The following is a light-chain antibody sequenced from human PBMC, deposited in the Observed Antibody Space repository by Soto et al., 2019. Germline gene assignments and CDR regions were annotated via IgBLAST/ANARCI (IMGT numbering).Light chain of an antibody. CDR2: AAS. CDR1: QSISSY. CDR3: QQSHSTPLT. J-gene: IGKJ4*01. V-gene: IGKV1-39*01. Sequence: DIQSTQSPTSLSGDGLDIVSITCRASQSISSYLNWYQQKPGKAPKLLIYAASSLQSGVPSRFSGSGSGTDFTLTISSLQPEDFATYYCQQSHSTPLTFGGGTKVDIK.